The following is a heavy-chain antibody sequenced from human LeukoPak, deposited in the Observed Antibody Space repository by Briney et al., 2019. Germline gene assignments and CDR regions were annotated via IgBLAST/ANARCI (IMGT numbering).Heavy chain of an antibody. CDR2: ISYDGSNK. D-gene: IGHD3-10*01. Sequence: GGSLRLSCAASGFTFSSYAMHWVRQAPGKGLEWVAVISYDGSNKYYADSVKGRFTISRDNSKNTLYLQMNSLRAEDTAVYYCARGSAFMVRGDGGFDPWGQGTLVTVSP. CDR1: GFTFSSYA. CDR3: ARGSAFMVRGDGGFDP. V-gene: IGHV3-30*04. J-gene: IGHJ5*02.